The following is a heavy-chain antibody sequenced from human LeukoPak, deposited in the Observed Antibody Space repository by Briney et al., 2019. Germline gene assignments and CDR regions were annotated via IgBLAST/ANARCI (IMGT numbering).Heavy chain of an antibody. V-gene: IGHV3-53*01. CDR1: GFTFSDHH. CDR2: LYSGGST. CDR3: ARDGSYLDY. J-gene: IGHJ4*02. Sequence: GGSLRLSCAVSGFTFSDHHMDWVRQAPGKGLEWVSILYSGGSTYYADSVKGRFTISRDNSKNTLYLQMNSLRAEDTAVYYCARDGSYLDYWGQGTLVTVSS.